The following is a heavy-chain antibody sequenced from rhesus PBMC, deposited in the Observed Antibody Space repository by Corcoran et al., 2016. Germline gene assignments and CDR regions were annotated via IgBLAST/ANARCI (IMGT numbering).Heavy chain of an antibody. D-gene: IGHD4-29*01. V-gene: IGHV4-76*01. CDR3: TRGSYGSSSSDY. Sequence: QVQLQESGPGLVKPSETLSLTCAVSGGSISGGYDWRGTRQPPGKGLEWIGYISGNSGTTNSNPSLKNRVTISKDTSKNQFSLRLNSLTAADTAVYYCTRGSYGSSSSDYWGQGVLVTVSS. CDR2: ISGNSGTT. J-gene: IGHJ4*01. CDR1: GGSISGGYD.